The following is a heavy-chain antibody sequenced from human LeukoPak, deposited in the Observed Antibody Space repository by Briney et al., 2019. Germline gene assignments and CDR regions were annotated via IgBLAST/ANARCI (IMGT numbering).Heavy chain of an antibody. D-gene: IGHD5-24*01. CDR1: GDSISTYY. V-gene: IGHV4-59*12. CDR3: ARETDGYAIDY. CDR2: IYYSGST. Sequence: PSETLSLTCTVSGDSISTYYWSWIRQPPGKGLEWIGNIYYSGSTNYNPSLKSRVTISVDTSKNQFSLKLSSVTAADTAVYYCARETDGYAIDYWGQGTLVTVSS. J-gene: IGHJ4*02.